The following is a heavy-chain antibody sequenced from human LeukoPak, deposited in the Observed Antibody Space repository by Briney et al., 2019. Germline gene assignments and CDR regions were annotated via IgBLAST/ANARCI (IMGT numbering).Heavy chain of an antibody. CDR1: GFTFSSYS. CDR2: ISSSSSYI. CDR3: ARDLTVFGVVIFFDY. Sequence: PGGSLRLSCAASGFTFSSYSMNWVRRAPGKGLEWVSSISSSSSYIYYADSVKGRFTISRDNAKNSLYLQMNSLRAEDTAVYYCARDLTVFGVVIFFDYWGQGTLVTVSS. D-gene: IGHD3-3*01. V-gene: IGHV3-21*01. J-gene: IGHJ4*02.